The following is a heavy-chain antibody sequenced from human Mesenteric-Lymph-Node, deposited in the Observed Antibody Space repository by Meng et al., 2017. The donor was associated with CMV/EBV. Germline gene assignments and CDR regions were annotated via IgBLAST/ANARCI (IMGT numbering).Heavy chain of an antibody. J-gene: IGHJ5*02. CDR1: YS. CDR2: NCSSGST. D-gene: IGHD3-3*01. Sequence: YSRTWVRQSPERGLEWIGYNCSSGSTFYNPSLNGGVTLSGDTSKNQFSLKLSSVTAAGTAVYYSARDPQRVTVFGVAPHSPSGWFDPWGQGTLVTVSS. CDR3: ARDPQRVTVFGVAPHSPSGWFDP. V-gene: IGHV4-31*02.